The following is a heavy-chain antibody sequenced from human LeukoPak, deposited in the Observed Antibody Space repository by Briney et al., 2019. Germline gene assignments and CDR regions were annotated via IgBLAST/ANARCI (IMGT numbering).Heavy chain of an antibody. CDR1: GGSFSGYY. V-gene: IGHV4-34*01. D-gene: IGHD6-13*01. Sequence: SETLSLTCAVYGGSFSGYYWSWIRQPPGKGLEWIGEINHSGSTNYNPSLKSRVTISVDTSKNQFSLKLSSVTAADTAVYYCARAAAAGRHYFDCWGQGTLVTVSS. CDR2: INHSGST. J-gene: IGHJ4*02. CDR3: ARAAAAGRHYFDC.